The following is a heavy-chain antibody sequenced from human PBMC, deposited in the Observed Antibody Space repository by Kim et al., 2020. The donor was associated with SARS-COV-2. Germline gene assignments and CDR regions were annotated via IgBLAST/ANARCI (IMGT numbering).Heavy chain of an antibody. CDR2: INHSGST. CDR3: ARIRTSRIQLWPTQGPFDY. Sequence: SETLSLTCAVYGGSFSGYYWSWIRQPPGKGLEWIGEINHSGSTNYNPSLKSRVTISVDTSKNQFSLKLSSVTAADTAVYYCARIRTSRIQLWPTQGPFDYWGQGTLVTFSS. J-gene: IGHJ4*02. V-gene: IGHV4-34*01. CDR1: GGSFSGYY. D-gene: IGHD5-18*01.